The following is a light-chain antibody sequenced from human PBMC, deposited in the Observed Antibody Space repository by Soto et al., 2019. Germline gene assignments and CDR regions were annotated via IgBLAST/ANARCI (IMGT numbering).Light chain of an antibody. CDR1: QPINTY. J-gene: IGKJ2*01. V-gene: IGKV3-11*01. Sequence: EVLLTQSPATLSFTPGESATLSCRASQPINTYLGWYQQKSGQSPRLLIYDASNRAADIPARFSASGFGTDVTPTISSLKPEDVGTYYCHHRTNWPPEHTFGQGTKLEI. CDR2: DAS. CDR3: HHRTNWPPEHT.